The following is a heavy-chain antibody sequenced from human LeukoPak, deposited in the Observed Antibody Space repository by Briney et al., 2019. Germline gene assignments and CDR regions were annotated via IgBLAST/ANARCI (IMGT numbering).Heavy chain of an antibody. CDR1: GFTFSSYA. CDR2: ISGSGGST. V-gene: IGHV3-23*01. Sequence: GGSLRLSCAASGFTFSSYAMSWARQAPGKGLEWVSAISGSGGSTYYADSVKGRFTISRDNSKNTLYLQMNSLRAEDTAVYYCAKNFDWLNYYFDYWGQGTLVTVSS. D-gene: IGHD3-9*01. CDR3: AKNFDWLNYYFDY. J-gene: IGHJ4*02.